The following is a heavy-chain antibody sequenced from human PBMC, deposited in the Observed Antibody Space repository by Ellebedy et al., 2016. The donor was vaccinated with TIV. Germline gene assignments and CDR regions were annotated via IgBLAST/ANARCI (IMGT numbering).Heavy chain of an antibody. Sequence: SVKVSCKASGGIFRSKAFSWARQAPGQGLEWMGGIVAVFGTTTYAQKFQGRVTITADESTSTAYMELSSLTADDTAVYYCARYSGYHFRGNFFDYWGQGTLVTVSS. J-gene: IGHJ4*02. CDR3: ARYSGYHFRGNFFDY. D-gene: IGHD5-12*01. CDR1: GGIFRSKA. V-gene: IGHV1-69*13. CDR2: IVAVFGTT.